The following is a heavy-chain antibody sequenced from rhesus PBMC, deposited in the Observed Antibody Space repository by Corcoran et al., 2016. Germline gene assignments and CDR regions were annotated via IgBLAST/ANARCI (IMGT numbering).Heavy chain of an antibody. CDR3: ARGRNTVTTSTFDY. CDR2: IIPLVGIT. J-gene: IGHJ4*01. D-gene: IGHD4-23*01. CDR1: GFTFGSYA. V-gene: IGHV1-198*02. Sequence: QVQLVQSGAEVKKPGASVKVSCKASGFTFGSYAISWVRQAPGQGLEWMGVIIPLVGITKSGKKVQGRVTLTADTSTSTAYMELSSLRSEDTAVYYCARGRNTVTTSTFDYWGQGVLVTVSS.